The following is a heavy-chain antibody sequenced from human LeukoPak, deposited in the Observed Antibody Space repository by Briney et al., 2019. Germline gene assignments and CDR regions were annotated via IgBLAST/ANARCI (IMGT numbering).Heavy chain of an antibody. J-gene: IGHJ3*02. CDR3: ARDPDDRSGLDAFET. V-gene: IGHV1-3*01. Sequence: ASVKVSCKASGFTFTNHALQWVRQAPGQRLEWMGWINAGNGNTKYSQQFQGRVTITRDTSATTTYIELSSLRSEDTAVYYCARDPDDRSGLDAFETWGQGTQVIVS. CDR1: GFTFTNHA. D-gene: IGHD3-22*01. CDR2: INAGNGNT.